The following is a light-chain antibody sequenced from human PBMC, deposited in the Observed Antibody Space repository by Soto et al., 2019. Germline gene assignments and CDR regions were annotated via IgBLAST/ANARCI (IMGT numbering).Light chain of an antibody. CDR2: DAS. V-gene: IGKV1-39*01. CDR3: LHTNPSPFT. CDR1: QSLGKY. J-gene: IGKJ4*01. Sequence: DIQMTQSPSSLSASIGDRVTLTCRASQSLGKYLNWYQHKPGSAPELLIFDASTLQSGAPSRFSGSGSWTEFTLSITSLQPEDCATDFCLHTNPSPFTFGGGTRVEIK.